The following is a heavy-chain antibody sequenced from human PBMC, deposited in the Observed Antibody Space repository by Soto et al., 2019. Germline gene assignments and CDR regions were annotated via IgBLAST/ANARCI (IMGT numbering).Heavy chain of an antibody. V-gene: IGHV4-39*01. D-gene: IGHD2-2*01. CDR2: IYYSGTT. J-gene: IGHJ6*02. CDR3: ARLHGYCISSSFHGHYAMDV. CDR1: SASISSSSYT. Sequence: QLQLQESGPGLVKPSETLSLTCTVSSASISSSSYTWGWIRQPPGKGLEWIGSIYYSGTTYYNPSLDSRVTESVGTAKTEFSLKVTSVTDADTAVYYCARLHGYCISSSFHGHYAMDVWGQGTTVTVSS.